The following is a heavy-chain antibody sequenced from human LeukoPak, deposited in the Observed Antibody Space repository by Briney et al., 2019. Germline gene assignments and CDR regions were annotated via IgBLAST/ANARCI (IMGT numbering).Heavy chain of an antibody. CDR1: GYTFTSYD. Sequence: ASVKVSCKASGYTFTSYDINWVRQATGQGLEWMGWMNPNSGNTGYAQKFQGRVTITRNTSISTAYMELSSLRSEDTAVYYCARDRSSGWYSWFDPWGQGTLVTVSS. V-gene: IGHV1-8*03. J-gene: IGHJ5*02. CDR3: ARDRSSGWYSWFDP. D-gene: IGHD6-19*01. CDR2: MNPNSGNT.